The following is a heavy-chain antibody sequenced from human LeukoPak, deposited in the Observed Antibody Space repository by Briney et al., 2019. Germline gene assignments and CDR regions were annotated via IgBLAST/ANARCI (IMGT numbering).Heavy chain of an antibody. CDR2: IDPTSYWK. CDR1: GFTFSDYT. D-gene: IGHD3-16*02. CDR3: ARSPPARGGFITFYDY. V-gene: IGHV3-21*01. J-gene: IGHJ4*02. Sequence: GGSLRLACEASGFTFSDYTMNWVRQAPGKGLEWVSSIDPTSYWKHYADSVKGRFTISRDNAKNSLFLQMNSLGVEDAAVYFCARSPPARGGFITFYDYWGLGPRVTFSS.